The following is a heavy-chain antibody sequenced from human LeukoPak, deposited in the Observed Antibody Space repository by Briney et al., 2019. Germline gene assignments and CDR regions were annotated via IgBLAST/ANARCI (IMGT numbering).Heavy chain of an antibody. V-gene: IGHV1-69*05. CDR3: ARAGTYYDFWSGQPYYYYMDV. CDR1: GGTFSSYA. Sequence: GSSVKVSCKASGGTFSSYAISWVRQAPGQGLEWMGGIIPIFGTANYAQKFQGRVTITTDESTSTAYMELSSLRSEDTAVYYCARAGTYYDFWSGQPYYYYMDVWGKGTTVTVSS. D-gene: IGHD3-3*01. J-gene: IGHJ6*03. CDR2: IIPIFGTA.